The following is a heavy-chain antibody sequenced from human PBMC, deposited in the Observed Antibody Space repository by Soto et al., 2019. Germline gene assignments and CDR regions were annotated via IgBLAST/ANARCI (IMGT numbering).Heavy chain of an antibody. CDR2: ISGSGGST. V-gene: IGHV3-23*01. CDR3: AKKVGATVSYYYYMDV. J-gene: IGHJ6*03. D-gene: IGHD1-26*01. CDR1: GFTFSSYA. Sequence: GGSLRLSCAASGFTFSSYAMSWVRQAPGKGLEWVSAISGSGGSTYYADSVKGRFTISRDNSKNTLYLQMNSLRAEDTAVYYCAKKVGATVSYYYYMDVWGKGTTVTVSS.